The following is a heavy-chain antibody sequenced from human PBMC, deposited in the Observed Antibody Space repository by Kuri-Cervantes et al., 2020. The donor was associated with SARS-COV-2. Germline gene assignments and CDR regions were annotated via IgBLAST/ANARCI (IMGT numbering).Heavy chain of an antibody. CDR3: ARDSEGKYDLWSGYQYYYFYGMDV. CDR2: ISSSSSYI. J-gene: IGHJ6*02. V-gene: IGHV3-21*01. Sequence: LSLTCAASGFTFSSYSMNWVRQAPGKGLEWVSSISSSSSYIYYADSVKGRFTISRDNAKNSLYLQMSSLRAEDTAVYYCARDSEGKYDLWSGYQYYYFYGMDVWGQGTAVTVSS. CDR1: GFTFSSYS. D-gene: IGHD3/OR15-3a*01.